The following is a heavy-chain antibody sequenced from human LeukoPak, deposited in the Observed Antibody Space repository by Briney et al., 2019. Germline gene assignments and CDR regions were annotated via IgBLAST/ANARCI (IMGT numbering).Heavy chain of an antibody. J-gene: IGHJ4*02. CDR2: IRNDGSNR. D-gene: IGHD6-6*01. V-gene: IGHV3-30*02. CDR1: GFTFGTYG. CDR3: ARGETARRGALDN. Sequence: LPGGSLRLSCAASGFTFGTYGMHWVRQAPGKGLEWVAFIRNDGSNRYYTDSVEGRFTISRDNSKKTLYLQMNSLRVEDTAVYSCARGETARRGALDNWGQGTLVTVSS.